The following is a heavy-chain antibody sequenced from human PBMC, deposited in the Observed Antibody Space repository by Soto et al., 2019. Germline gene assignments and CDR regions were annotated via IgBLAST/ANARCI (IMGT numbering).Heavy chain of an antibody. V-gene: IGHV4-34*01. CDR2: INHSGST. CDR1: GRSFSGYY. J-gene: IGHJ6*02. Sequence: TLSLTCALYGRSFSGYYLTCTRQPPETGLDWIGEINHSGSTYYNPSLKSRVTISVDTSNNQFSLKLSSVTAADTAVYYCARQTLFDSSSWFGYYYYYGMDVWGQGTTVTVS. D-gene: IGHD6-13*01. CDR3: ARQTLFDSSSWFGYYYYYGMDV.